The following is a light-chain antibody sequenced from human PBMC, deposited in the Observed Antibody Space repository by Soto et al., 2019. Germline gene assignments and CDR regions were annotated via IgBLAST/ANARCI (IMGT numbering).Light chain of an antibody. CDR2: SDN. CDR3: AAWDDSLIGIWV. J-gene: IGLJ3*02. Sequence: QSVLTQPPSASGTPGQRVTISCSGSNSNIGRNAVNWYQQLPGTAPRLLISSDNRRPSGVPDRFSASKSGTSASLAISGLQSDDEAEYYCAAWDDSLIGIWVFGGGTKLTVL. V-gene: IGLV1-44*01. CDR1: NSNIGRNA.